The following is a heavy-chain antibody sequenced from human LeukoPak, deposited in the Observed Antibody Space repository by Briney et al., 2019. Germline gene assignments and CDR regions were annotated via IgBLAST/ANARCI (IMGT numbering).Heavy chain of an antibody. CDR2: IKQDGSEK. D-gene: IGHD6-13*01. J-gene: IGHJ6*02. CDR1: GFTFSSYW. CDR3: ARASSSSWDYYYYGMDV. V-gene: IGHV3-7*01. Sequence: GGSLRLSCAASGFTFSSYWMSWVRQAPGKGLEWVANIKQDGSEKYYVDSVKGRFTISRDNAKNSLYLQMNSLRAEDTAVYYCARASSSSWDYYYYGMDVWGQGTTVTVSS.